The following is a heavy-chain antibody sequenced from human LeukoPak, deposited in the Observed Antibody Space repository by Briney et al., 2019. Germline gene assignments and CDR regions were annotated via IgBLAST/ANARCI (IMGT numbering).Heavy chain of an antibody. J-gene: IGHJ5*02. CDR2: INHRGST. D-gene: IGHD1-7*01. V-gene: IGHV4-34*01. CDR3: ARGGELNNWFDP. CDR1: GGTFSGYY. Sequence: SETLSLTCAVYGGTFSGYYWSWIRQPPGKGLEWIGEINHRGSTNYNPSLKNRVTISEDTSNLQFSLRLSSVTAADTAVYYCARGGELNNWFDPWGQGTLVIVSS.